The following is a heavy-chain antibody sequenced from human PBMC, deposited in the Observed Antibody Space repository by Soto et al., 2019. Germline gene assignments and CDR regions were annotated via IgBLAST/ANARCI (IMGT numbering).Heavy chain of an antibody. CDR3: ARAGNRPTRIAARWGYNWFDP. V-gene: IGHV4-34*01. CDR2: INHSGST. CDR1: GGSFSGYY. J-gene: IGHJ5*02. Sequence: SETLSLTCAVYGGSFSGYYWSWIRQPPGKGLEWIGEINHSGSTNYNPSLKSRVTISVDTSKNQFSLKLSSVTAADTAVYYCARAGNRPTRIAARWGYNWFDPWGQGTLVTVSS. D-gene: IGHD6-6*01.